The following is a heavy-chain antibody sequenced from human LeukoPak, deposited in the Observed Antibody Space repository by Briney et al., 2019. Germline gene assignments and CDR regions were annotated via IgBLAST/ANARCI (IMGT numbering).Heavy chain of an antibody. CDR1: GFAFNNYA. CDR2: VNADGTIT. V-gene: IGHV3-23*01. CDR3: ANGLAVVPAAMVNYYYGMDV. D-gene: IGHD2-2*01. Sequence: GGSLRLSCAASGFAFNNYAMHWVRQTPGKGLEWVSTVNADGTITYYADSVKGRFTVSRDNPQNTLYLQMNSLRAEDAAVYYCANGLAVVPAAMVNYYYGMDVWGQGTTVTVSS. J-gene: IGHJ6*02.